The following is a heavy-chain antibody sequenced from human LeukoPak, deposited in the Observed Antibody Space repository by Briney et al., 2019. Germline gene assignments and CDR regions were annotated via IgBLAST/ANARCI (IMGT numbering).Heavy chain of an antibody. J-gene: IGHJ3*02. D-gene: IGHD3-22*01. V-gene: IGHV4-59*01. Sequence: SETLSLTCTVSGGSISSYYWSWIRQPPGKGLEWIGYIYYSGSTNYSPSLKSRVTISVDTSKNQFSLKLSSVTAADTAVYYCARVSKYYYDSSLYGAFDIWGQGTMVTVSS. CDR1: GGSISSYY. CDR3: ARVSKYYYDSSLYGAFDI. CDR2: IYYSGST.